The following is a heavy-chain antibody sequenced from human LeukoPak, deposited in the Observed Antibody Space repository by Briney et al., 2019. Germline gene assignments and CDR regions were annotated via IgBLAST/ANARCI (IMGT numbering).Heavy chain of an antibody. V-gene: IGHV3-23*01. CDR3: AKSRSSSVSCYNY. Sequence: PGGSLTLSCAASGFIFNNYAMNWGRQAPGKGLDLVSGISGSGDSTFYADSVKGRFTISRDNSKNTLDLQMNSLRAEDTAVYYCAKSRSSSVSCYNYWGQGTLVTVSS. CDR2: ISGSGDST. CDR1: GFIFNNYA. J-gene: IGHJ4*02. D-gene: IGHD2-2*02.